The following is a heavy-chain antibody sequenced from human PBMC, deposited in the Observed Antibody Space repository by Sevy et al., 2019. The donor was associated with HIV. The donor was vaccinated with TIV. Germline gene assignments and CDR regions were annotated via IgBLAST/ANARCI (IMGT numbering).Heavy chain of an antibody. CDR2: ISSDGNNK. CDR1: GFNFSTYA. J-gene: IGHJ4*02. V-gene: IGHV3-30*04. CDR3: PSHYYDSTGYYYPLDY. Sequence: GGSLRLSCTAFGFNFSTYAMYWVRQAPGKGLEWVTVISSDGNNKDYADSVKGRFTIPRDNSKNTLYLQMNSLRAEDTAVYYCPSHYYDSTGYYYPLDYWGQGTLVTVSS. D-gene: IGHD3-22*01.